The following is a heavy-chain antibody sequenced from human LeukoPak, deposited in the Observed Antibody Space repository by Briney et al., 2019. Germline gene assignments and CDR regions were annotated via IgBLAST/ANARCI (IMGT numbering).Heavy chain of an antibody. CDR1: GGSFSGYY. Sequence: SETLSLTCGVYGGSFSGYYWSWIRQPPGKGLEWIGYIYYSGSTNYNPSLKSRVTISVDTSKNQFSLKLSSVTAADTAVYYCARAGEVEMATIAPLYFDYWGQGTLVTVSS. V-gene: IGHV4-59*01. CDR2: IYYSGST. D-gene: IGHD5-24*01. J-gene: IGHJ4*02. CDR3: ARAGEVEMATIAPLYFDY.